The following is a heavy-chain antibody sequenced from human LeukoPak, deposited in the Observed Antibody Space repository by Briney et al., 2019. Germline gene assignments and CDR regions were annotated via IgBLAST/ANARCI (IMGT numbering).Heavy chain of an antibody. D-gene: IGHD3-22*01. V-gene: IGHV3-74*01. Sequence: AGSLTLSCRASGLSFNTYWLHWGRQAPAPGLVLVSKIKCDGSLASYSDAMKGRITISRDNTKITLYLQMNSLATEDTAVYYCVTGHYDSRMYFDLWGRGTLVIVSS. CDR1: GLSFNTYW. CDR3: VTGHYDSRMYFDL. CDR2: IKCDGSLA. J-gene: IGHJ2*01.